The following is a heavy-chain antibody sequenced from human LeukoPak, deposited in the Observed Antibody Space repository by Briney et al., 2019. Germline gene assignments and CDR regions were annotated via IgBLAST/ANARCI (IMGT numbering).Heavy chain of an antibody. V-gene: IGHV4-39*01. CDR2: IYFSGST. Sequence: PSETLSLTCTVSGSSISSSSYYWGWIRQPPGKGLEWIASIYFSGSTYYNPSLKSRVTISVDTSKNQFSLRLSSVTAADTAVYYCARTIGGNLHFDSWGQGTLVTVSS. D-gene: IGHD4-23*01. J-gene: IGHJ4*02. CDR3: ARTIGGNLHFDS. CDR1: GSSISSSSYY.